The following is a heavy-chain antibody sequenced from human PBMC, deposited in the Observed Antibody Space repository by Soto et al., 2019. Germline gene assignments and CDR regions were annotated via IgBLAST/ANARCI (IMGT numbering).Heavy chain of an antibody. CDR1: GDAISNYY. CDR3: ARGNRAMINSFFAY. J-gene: IGHJ4*02. D-gene: IGHD3-16*01. V-gene: IGHV4-59*01. CDR2: VHESGST. Sequence: PSETLSLTGSVSGDAISNYYWSWIRQTPWRGLEWIGCVHESGSTDYNPSLKGRVTISLHTSKSQFSLSLKSATAADTATYFCARGNRAMINSFFAYLGQGIPLAVSS.